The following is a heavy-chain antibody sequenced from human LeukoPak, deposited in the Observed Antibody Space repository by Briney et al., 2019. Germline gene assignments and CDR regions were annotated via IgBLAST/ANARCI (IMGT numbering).Heavy chain of an antibody. CDR1: GGSIGSYY. Sequence: SETLSLTCTVSGGSIGSYYWSWIRQPAGKGREGIGRIYTSGSTNYNPSLKSRVTMSVDTSKNQFSLKLSSVTAADTAVYYCASLGYCSSTSCRPDYWGQGTLVTVSS. D-gene: IGHD2-2*01. CDR3: ASLGYCSSTSCRPDY. J-gene: IGHJ4*02. V-gene: IGHV4-4*07. CDR2: IYTSGST.